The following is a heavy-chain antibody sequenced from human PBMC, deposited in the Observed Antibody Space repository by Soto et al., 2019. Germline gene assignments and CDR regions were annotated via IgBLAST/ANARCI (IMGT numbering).Heavy chain of an antibody. V-gene: IGHV3-48*03. CDR1: GFTLSSFE. CDR3: ARDAVTTLDDALDI. J-gene: IGHJ3*02. CDR2: ISGSSGTTV. Sequence: EVFLVESGGGLVQPGGSLSLSCAASGFTLSSFEMNWVRQAPGKGLEWVAYISGSSGTTVYYADSVQGRFAIPRDNAKNSLYLQMNSLRAEDTAVYYCARDAVTTLDDALDIWGQGTMVTVSS. D-gene: IGHD6-19*01.